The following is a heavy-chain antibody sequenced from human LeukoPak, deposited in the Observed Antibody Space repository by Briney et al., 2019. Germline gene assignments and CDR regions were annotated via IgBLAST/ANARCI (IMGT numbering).Heavy chain of an antibody. CDR1: GGSFSGYY. CDR3: ARAEIKLYNQRRYYLDY. CDR2: INHSGST. Sequence: PSETLSLTCAVYGGSFSGYYWSWIRQPPGKGLEWIGEINHSGSTNYNPSLKSRVTISVDTSKNQFSLKLSSVTAADTAVYYCARAEIKLYNQRRYYLDYWGQGTLVTVSS. D-gene: IGHD3-16*02. V-gene: IGHV4-34*01. J-gene: IGHJ4*02.